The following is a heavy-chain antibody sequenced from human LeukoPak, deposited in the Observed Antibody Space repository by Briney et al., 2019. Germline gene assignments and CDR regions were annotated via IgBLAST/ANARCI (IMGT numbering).Heavy chain of an antibody. CDR1: GFTFSSYW. CDR3: ARVEKDDILTGYLDY. J-gene: IGHJ4*02. Sequence: PGGSLRLSCAASGFTFSSYWMSWVRQAPGKGLEWVANIKQDGSEKYYVDSVKGRFTISRDNAKNSLYLQMNSLRAEDTAVYYCARVEKDDILTGYLDYWGRGTLVTVSS. D-gene: IGHD3-9*01. V-gene: IGHV3-7*03. CDR2: IKQDGSEK.